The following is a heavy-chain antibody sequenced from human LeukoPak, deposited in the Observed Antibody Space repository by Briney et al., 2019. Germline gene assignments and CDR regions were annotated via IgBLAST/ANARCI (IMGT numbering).Heavy chain of an antibody. V-gene: IGHV3-30-3*01. D-gene: IGHD4-17*01. CDR2: ISYDGSNK. CDR1: GFSFSHFA. J-gene: IGHJ4*02. CDR3: ARESYGDFQFDY. Sequence: GGSLRLSCAASGFSFSHFAMHWVRQAPGKGLEWVAVISYDGSNKYSADSVKGRFTISRRNSKNTLYLQVDSLRTEDTAVYYCARESYGDFQFDYWGQGTLVTVS.